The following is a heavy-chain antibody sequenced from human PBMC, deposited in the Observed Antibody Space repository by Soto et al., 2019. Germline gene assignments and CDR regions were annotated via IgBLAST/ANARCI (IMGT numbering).Heavy chain of an antibody. D-gene: IGHD2-2*01. J-gene: IGHJ6*02. CDR3: ARVEGIVVVPAATYYYYYYGMDV. V-gene: IGHV1-18*01. Sequence: GASVKVSCKASGETFTSYGISWVRQAPGQGLEWMGWISAYNGNTNYAQKLQGRVTMTTDTSTSTAYMELRSLRSDDTAVYYCARVEGIVVVPAATYYYYYYGMDVWGQGTTVTSP. CDR2: ISAYNGNT. CDR1: GETFTSYG.